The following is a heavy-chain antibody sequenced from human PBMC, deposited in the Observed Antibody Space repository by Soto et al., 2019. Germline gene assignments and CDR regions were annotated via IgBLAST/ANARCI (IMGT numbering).Heavy chain of an antibody. CDR2: INPNSGGT. J-gene: IGHJ6*02. V-gene: IGHV1-2*04. CDR1: GYTFTGYY. D-gene: IGHD4-4*01. CDR3: ARDMSNLGDYYYYGMDV. Sequence: ASVKVCCTASGYTFTGYYMHWVRQAPGQGLEWMGWINPNSGGTNYAQKFQGWVTMTRDTSISTAYMELSRLRSDDTAVYYCARDMSNLGDYYYYGMDVWGQGTTVTVS.